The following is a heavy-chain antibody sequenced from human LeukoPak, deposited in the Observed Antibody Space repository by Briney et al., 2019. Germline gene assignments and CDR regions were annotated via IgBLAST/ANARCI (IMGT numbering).Heavy chain of an antibody. V-gene: IGHV4-30-2*01. CDR3: ARERATSGRCRFDF. CDR1: GGSISSGGYS. Sequence: SETLSLTCAVSGGSISSGGYSWSWIRQPPGKGLEWIVYIYHSGSTYYNPSLKSRVTISLDRDKSQFSLKLTSVTAADTAVYYCARERATSGRCRFDFWGQGALVTVSS. D-gene: IGHD6-25*01. J-gene: IGHJ4*02. CDR2: IYHSGST.